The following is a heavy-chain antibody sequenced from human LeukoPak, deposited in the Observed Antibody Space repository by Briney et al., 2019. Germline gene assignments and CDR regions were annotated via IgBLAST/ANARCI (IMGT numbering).Heavy chain of an antibody. CDR2: IKQDGSEK. V-gene: IGHV3-7*01. J-gene: IGHJ4*02. Sequence: PGGSLRLSCAASGFTFSSYWMSWVRQTPGKGLEWVANIKQDGSEKYYVDSVKGRFTISRDNAKNSLYLQMNSLRAEDTAVYYCARGTYGGNLAFDYWGQGTLVTVSS. CDR3: ARGTYGGNLAFDY. D-gene: IGHD4-23*01. CDR1: GFTFSSYW.